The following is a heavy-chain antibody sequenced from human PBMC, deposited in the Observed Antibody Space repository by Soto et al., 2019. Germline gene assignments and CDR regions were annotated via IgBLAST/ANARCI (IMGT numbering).Heavy chain of an antibody. Sequence: SETLSLTCIVSGESISSSSYYWGWIRQPPGKGLEWIGSIYYSGRTYYNPSFKSRVTISIDTSKNQFSLKLSSVTATDTAVFYCARQRTTVVTQAYFDHWGQGALVTVSS. CDR3: ARQRTTVVTQAYFDH. CDR1: GESISSSSYY. J-gene: IGHJ4*02. V-gene: IGHV4-39*01. D-gene: IGHD2-21*02. CDR2: IYYSGRT.